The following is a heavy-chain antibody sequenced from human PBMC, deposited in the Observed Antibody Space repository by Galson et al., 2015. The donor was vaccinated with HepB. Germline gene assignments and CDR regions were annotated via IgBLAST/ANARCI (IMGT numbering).Heavy chain of an antibody. CDR1: GFTFSSYG. J-gene: IGHJ5*02. V-gene: IGHV3-33*01. Sequence: SLRLSCAASGFTFSSYGMHWVRQAPGKGLEWVAMIYYDGNNKYYAGSVRGRFTISRDNSKNTLYLQMNSLGVEDTAVYHCARDNIAVRPGVVWFDPWGQGTLVTVSS. D-gene: IGHD6-6*01. CDR3: ARDNIAVRPGVVWFDP. CDR2: IYYDGNNK.